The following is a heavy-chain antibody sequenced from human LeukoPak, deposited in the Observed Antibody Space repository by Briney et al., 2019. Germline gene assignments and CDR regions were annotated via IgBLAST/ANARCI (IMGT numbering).Heavy chain of an antibody. J-gene: IGHJ4*02. D-gene: IGHD3-10*01. V-gene: IGHV4-38-2*02. CDR1: GYSITSGYD. CDR2: IYYRRTT. Sequence: SETLSLTCTVSGYSITSGYDWGWIRQPPGKGLEWIASIYYRRTTYYNPSLKSRVTISINTSKNQFSLKLSSVTAADTAVYYCARGQPVYYYGSGSYIPFGCWGQGTLVTVSS. CDR3: ARGQPVYYYGSGSYIPFGC.